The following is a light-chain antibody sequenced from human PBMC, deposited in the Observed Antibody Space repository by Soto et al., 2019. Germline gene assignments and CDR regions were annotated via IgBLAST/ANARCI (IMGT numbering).Light chain of an antibody. J-gene: IGKJ5*01. CDR2: GAS. CDR3: QQYNNWPPSST. V-gene: IGKV3-15*01. Sequence: EIVMTQSPATLSVSPGERATLSCRASQSVSSNLAWYQQTPGKAPRILIYGASTRATGIPARFSGSGSGTEFTLTISSLQSEEFAVYYGQQYNNWPPSSTFGQGTRLEIK. CDR1: QSVSSN.